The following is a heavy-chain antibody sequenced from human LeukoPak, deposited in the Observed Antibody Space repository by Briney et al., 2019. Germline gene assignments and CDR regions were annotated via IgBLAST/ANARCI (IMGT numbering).Heavy chain of an antibody. CDR3: ARGSDYDFWSGYFGYYYGMDV. CDR2: MNPNSGNT. V-gene: IGHV1-8*01. Sequence: ASVKLSCKASGYTFTSYDINWVRQATGQGLEWMGWMNPNSGNTGYAQKLQGRVTMTRNTSVSTAYMELSSLRSEDTAVYYCARGSDYDFWSGYFGYYYGMDVWGQGTTVTVSS. CDR1: GYTFTSYD. D-gene: IGHD3-3*01. J-gene: IGHJ6*02.